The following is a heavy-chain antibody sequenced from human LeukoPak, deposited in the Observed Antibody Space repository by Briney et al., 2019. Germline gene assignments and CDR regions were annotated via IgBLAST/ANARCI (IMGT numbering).Heavy chain of an antibody. J-gene: IGHJ4*02. Sequence: GGSLRLSCAASGFTFSSYGMHWVRQAPGKGLEWVSSLSGSGGSTYYADSVKGRFTISRDNSKNTLYLQMNSLRVEDTAVYYCAKDPHTGYSFAYWGQGTLVTVSS. CDR3: AKDPHTGYSFAY. CDR1: GFTFSSYG. CDR2: LSGSGGST. V-gene: IGHV3-23*01. D-gene: IGHD5-18*01.